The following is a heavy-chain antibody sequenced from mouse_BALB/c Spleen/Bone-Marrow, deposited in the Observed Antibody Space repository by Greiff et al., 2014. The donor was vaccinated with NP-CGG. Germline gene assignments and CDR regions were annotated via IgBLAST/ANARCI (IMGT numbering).Heavy chain of an antibody. J-gene: IGHJ3*01. CDR3: ARGEITAFAY. CDR1: GYSFTIYW. CDR2: IHPSDIET. Sequence: QVQLQQSGAELVRPGASVKLSCKASGYSFTIYWVNWVKQRPGQGLEWIGMIHPSDIETRLNQKFKDKATLTVDKSSNTAYMQLSSPTSEDSAVYYCARGEITAFAYWGQGTLVTVSA. D-gene: IGHD2-4*01. V-gene: IGHV1-61*01.